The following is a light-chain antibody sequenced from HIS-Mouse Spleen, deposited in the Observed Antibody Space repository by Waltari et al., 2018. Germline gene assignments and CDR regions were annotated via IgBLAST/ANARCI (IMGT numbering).Light chain of an antibody. CDR3: SSYTSSSTEV. V-gene: IGLV2-14*03. CDR2: DVS. CDR1: SSDVVGYNY. J-gene: IGLJ2*01. Sequence: QSALTQPASVSGSPGQSITISCTGTSSDVVGYNYVSWYQQHPGKAPKLMIYDVSNRPSGVYNRFSGSKSGNTASLTISGLQAEDEADYYCSSYTSSSTEVFGGGTKLTVL.